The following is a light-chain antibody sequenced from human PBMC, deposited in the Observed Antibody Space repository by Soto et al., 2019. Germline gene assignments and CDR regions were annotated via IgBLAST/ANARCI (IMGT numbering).Light chain of an antibody. Sequence: QSVLTQPASVSGSPGQSITISCTGTSNDVGGYSYVSWYQQHPGTVPRLLIYDVSDRPSGVSSRFSGSKSGNTASLTISGLQAEDEADYYCTSYTISSTIVFGGGTQLTVL. J-gene: IGLJ7*01. V-gene: IGLV2-14*03. CDR3: TSYTISSTIV. CDR2: DVS. CDR1: SNDVGGYSY.